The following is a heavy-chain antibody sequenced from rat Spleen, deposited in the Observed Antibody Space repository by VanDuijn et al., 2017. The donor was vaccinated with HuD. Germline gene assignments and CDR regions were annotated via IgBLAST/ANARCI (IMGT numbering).Heavy chain of an antibody. J-gene: IGHJ2*01. D-gene: IGHD1-11*01. Sequence: EVQLVASGGGLVRPGRSLRLSCAVSGFTFSNYDMAWVRQAPGKGLEWVASIIDTGGNTFYPDSVKGRFTISRDDAVTTLYLQMNSLRSEDTATYYCARSGYGGYYFDYWGQGVMVTVSS. V-gene: IGHV5-25*01. CDR3: ARSGYGGYYFDY. CDR2: IIDTGGNT. CDR1: GFTFSNYD.